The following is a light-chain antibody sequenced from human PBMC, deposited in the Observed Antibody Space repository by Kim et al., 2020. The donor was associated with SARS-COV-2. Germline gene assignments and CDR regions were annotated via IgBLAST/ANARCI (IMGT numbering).Light chain of an antibody. J-gene: IGKJ4*01. Sequence: APGERATLSCGASQSVSSSSLAWYQQKPGQAPRLLIYGASSRATGIPDRCSGSGSGTDFTLTISRLEPEDFAVYYCQQYGSSLSTFGGGTKVDIK. V-gene: IGKV3-20*01. CDR2: GAS. CDR1: QSVSSSS. CDR3: QQYGSSLST.